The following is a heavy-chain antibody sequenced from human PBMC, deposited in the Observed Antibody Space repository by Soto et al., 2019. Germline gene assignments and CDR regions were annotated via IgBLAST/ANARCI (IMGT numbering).Heavy chain of an antibody. J-gene: IGHJ3*02. V-gene: IGHV3-7*01. Sequence: EVQLVESGGGLVQPGGSLRLSCTASGFRFSAHYISWVRQAPGKGLEWVANIRQDGGETYYGDFVKGRFTISRDNAKNSLYLQLNSLRVEDTAVYYCAGPKDWYIEAFEIWGQGTMVTVSS. CDR3: AGPKDWYIEAFEI. CDR2: IRQDGGET. CDR1: GFRFSAHY. D-gene: IGHD3-9*01.